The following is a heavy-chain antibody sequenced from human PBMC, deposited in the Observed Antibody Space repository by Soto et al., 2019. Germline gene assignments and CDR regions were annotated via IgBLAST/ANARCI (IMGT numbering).Heavy chain of an antibody. J-gene: IGHJ6*02. V-gene: IGHV3-7*01. CDR3: ARVKISSWAYYYYGMDV. D-gene: IGHD2-2*01. Sequence: GGSLRLSCAASGFTFSSYWMSWVRQAPGKGLEWVANIKQDGSEKYYVDSVKGRFTISRDNAKNSLYLQMNSLRAEDTAVYYCARVKISSWAYYYYGMDVWGQGTTVTAP. CDR2: IKQDGSEK. CDR1: GFTFSSYW.